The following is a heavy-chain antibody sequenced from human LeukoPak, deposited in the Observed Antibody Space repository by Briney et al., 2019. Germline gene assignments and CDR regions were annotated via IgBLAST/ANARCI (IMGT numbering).Heavy chain of an antibody. D-gene: IGHD3-3*01. Sequence: SETLSLTCPVSGGSISSGSYYWSWIRQPAGKGLEWIGRIYTSGSTNYNPSLKSRVTISVDTSKNQFSLKLSSVTAADTAVYYCAGGSYYDFWSGYHYWGQGTLVTVSS. CDR1: GGSISSGSYY. CDR2: IYTSGST. J-gene: IGHJ4*02. V-gene: IGHV4-61*02. CDR3: AGGSYYDFWSGYHY.